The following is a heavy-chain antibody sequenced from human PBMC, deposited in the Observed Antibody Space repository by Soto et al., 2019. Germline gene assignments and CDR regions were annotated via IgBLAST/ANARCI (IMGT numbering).Heavy chain of an antibody. CDR2: IYDGGST. Sequence: QVQLQESGPGLVKPSQTLSLTCTVSGGSISNVNYCWSWIRQPPDKGLEGIGHIYDGGSTYNNPSLTSRVTKSVATSKSQFSLQLSSVSAADTAVYYCARGPSGDKVDYWGQGTLGTVSS. J-gene: IGHJ4*02. CDR3: ARGPSGDKVDY. D-gene: IGHD7-27*01. V-gene: IGHV4-30-4*01. CDR1: GGSISNVNYC.